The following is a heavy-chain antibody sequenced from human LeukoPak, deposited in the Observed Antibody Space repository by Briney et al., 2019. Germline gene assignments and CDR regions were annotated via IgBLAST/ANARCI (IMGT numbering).Heavy chain of an antibody. CDR2: IYHSGST. D-gene: IGHD4-11*01. CDR3: ARNSNSRLDY. V-gene: IGHV4-38-2*02. J-gene: IGHJ4*02. CDR1: GYSISSGYY. Sequence: SETLSLTCTVSGYSISSGYYWGWIRQPPGKGLEWIGSIYHSGSTYYNPSLKSRVTISVDTSKNQSSLKLSSVTAADTAVYYCARNSNSRLDYWGQGTLVTVSS.